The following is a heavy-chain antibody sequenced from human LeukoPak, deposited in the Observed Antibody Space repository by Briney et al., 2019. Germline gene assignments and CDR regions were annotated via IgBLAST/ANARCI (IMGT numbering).Heavy chain of an antibody. J-gene: IGHJ4*02. D-gene: IGHD5-12*01. CDR3: ARARRGYSGYDL. CDR2: IIAIFGTA. Sequence: SVKVSCKASGGTFSSYAISWVRQAPGQGLEWMGWIIAIFGTANYAQKFQGRVTITTDESTSTAYMELSSLRPDDTAVCYLARARRGYSGYDLWGQGTLVTVSS. CDR1: GGTFSSYA. V-gene: IGHV1-69*05.